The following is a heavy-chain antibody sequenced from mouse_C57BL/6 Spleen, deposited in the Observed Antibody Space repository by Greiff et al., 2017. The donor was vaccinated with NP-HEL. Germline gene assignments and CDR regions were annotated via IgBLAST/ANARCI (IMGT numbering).Heavy chain of an antibody. V-gene: IGHV3-6*01. J-gene: IGHJ4*01. CDR2: ISYDGSN. D-gene: IGHD2-4*01. Sequence: EVKLEESGPGLVKPSQSLSLTCSVTGYSITSGYYWNWIRQFPGNKLEWMGYISYDGSNNYNPSLKNRISITRDTSKNQFFLKLNSVTTEDTATYYCARVDDYDGDYYAMDYWGQGTSVTVSS. CDR1: GYSITSGYY. CDR3: ARVDDYDGDYYAMDY.